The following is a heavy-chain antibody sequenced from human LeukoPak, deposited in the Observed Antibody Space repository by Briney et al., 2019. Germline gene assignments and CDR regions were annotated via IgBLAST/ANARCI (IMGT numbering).Heavy chain of an antibody. D-gene: IGHD6-19*01. CDR1: GYTFTSYD. CDR2: MNPNSGNT. Sequence: ASVKVSCKASGYTFTSYDINWVRQATGQGLEWMGWMNPNSGNTGYAQKFQGRVTMTRNTSISTAYMELSSLRSEDTAVYYCARSGSSGWYFSEYYYYYYGMDVWGQGTTVTVSS. V-gene: IGHV1-8*01. J-gene: IGHJ6*02. CDR3: ARSGSSGWYFSEYYYYYYGMDV.